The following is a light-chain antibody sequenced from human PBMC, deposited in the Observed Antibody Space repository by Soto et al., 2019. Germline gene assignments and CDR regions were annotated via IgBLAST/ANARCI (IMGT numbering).Light chain of an antibody. Sequence: QTVVTQPPSVSAAPGQKVTISCSGSSSSSHIGHHSVSWYQHLPGTAPKLLIYDNDQRPSGIPARFSGSKSATSATLDITGLQTGDEADYYCGTWDTGLRAYVLGTGTKVTVI. V-gene: IGLV1-51*01. CDR2: DND. CDR1: SSSSHIGHHS. J-gene: IGLJ1*01. CDR3: GTWDTGLRAYV.